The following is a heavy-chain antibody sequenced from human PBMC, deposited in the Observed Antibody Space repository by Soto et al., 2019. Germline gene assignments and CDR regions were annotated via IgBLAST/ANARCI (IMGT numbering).Heavy chain of an antibody. D-gene: IGHD5-18*01. V-gene: IGHV4-59*02. CDR1: GGSVSGYY. CDR2: IYYNGNT. Sequence: PSETLSLTCTVSGGSVSGYYWSWIRQPPGKGLEWIGYIYYNGNTNYNPSLRSRVTISLDTSKNQFSLKLSSVAAADTAVYYCARNVDTARAYYFDYWGQGTLVTVST. J-gene: IGHJ4*02. CDR3: ARNVDTARAYYFDY.